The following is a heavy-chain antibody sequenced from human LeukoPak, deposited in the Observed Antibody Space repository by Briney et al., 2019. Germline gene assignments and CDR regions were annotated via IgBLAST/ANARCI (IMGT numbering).Heavy chain of an antibody. CDR1: GYTFNSYD. V-gene: IGHV1-8*01. Sequence: ASVKVSCKASGYTFNSYDINWVRQATGQGLEWMGWMNPNTGNTGYGERFQGRVTMTGDNSISTAYMELNSLTSEDTAVYYCARGGAGTYYKRDGWFDPWGQGTVVTVSS. J-gene: IGHJ5*02. D-gene: IGHD3-10*01. CDR2: MNPNTGNT. CDR3: ARGGAGTYYKRDGWFDP.